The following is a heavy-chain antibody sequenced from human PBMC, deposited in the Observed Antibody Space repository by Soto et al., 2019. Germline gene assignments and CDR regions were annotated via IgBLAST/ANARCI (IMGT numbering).Heavy chain of an antibody. Sequence: ASVKVSCKASGYTFTSYDINWVRQATGQGLEWMGWMNPNSGNTGYAQKFQGRVTMTRNTSISTAYMELSSLRSEDTAVYYCARGRGRGDDFWSGYFYYGMDVWGQGTTVTVSS. J-gene: IGHJ6*02. CDR2: MNPNSGNT. V-gene: IGHV1-8*01. CDR3: ARGRGRGDDFWSGYFYYGMDV. D-gene: IGHD3-3*01. CDR1: GYTFTSYD.